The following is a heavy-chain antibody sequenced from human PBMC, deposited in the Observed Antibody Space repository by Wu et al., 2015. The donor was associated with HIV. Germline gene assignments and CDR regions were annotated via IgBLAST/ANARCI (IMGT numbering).Heavy chain of an antibody. Sequence: QVQLVQSGTEVKKPGASVKVSCKASGGTFSSYAISWVRQAPGQGLEWMGWINPNSGGTNYAQKFQGRVTMTRDTSISTAYMELSRLRSDDTAVYYCARDRGYSSGWWNYWGQGNAGHRLL. V-gene: IGHV1-2*02. CDR1: GGTFSSYA. CDR2: INPNSGGT. D-gene: IGHD6-19*01. J-gene: IGHJ4*02. CDR3: ARDRGYSSGWWNY.